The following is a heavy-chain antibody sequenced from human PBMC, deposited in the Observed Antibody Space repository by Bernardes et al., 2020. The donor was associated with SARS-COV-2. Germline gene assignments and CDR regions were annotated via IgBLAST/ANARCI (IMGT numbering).Heavy chain of an antibody. CDR2: IQHGGST. CDR3: ARDSVVVAGSSMGAGLGY. CDR1: GGSIMSSNW. J-gene: IGHJ4*02. Sequence: SETLSLTCGVSGGSIMSSNWWSWVRQPPGKGLEWIGDIQHGGSTNYNPSLKSRVSISLDKSSNQFSLRLTSLTAADTAVYYCARDSVVVAGSSMGAGLGYWGQGTLVTVSS. D-gene: IGHD2-2*01. V-gene: IGHV4-4*02.